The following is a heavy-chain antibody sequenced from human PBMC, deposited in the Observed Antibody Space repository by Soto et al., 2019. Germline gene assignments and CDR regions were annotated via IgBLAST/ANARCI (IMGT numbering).Heavy chain of an antibody. CDR3: AKDPSIDSYGYYYHYGMDV. Sequence: GSLRLSCAASGFTFSSYAMSWVRQAPGKGLEWVSAISGSGGSTYYADSVKGRFTISRDNSKNTLYLQMNSLRAEDTAVYYCAKDPSIDSYGYYYHYGMDVWGQGTTVPVSS. CDR2: ISGSGGST. CDR1: GFTFSSYA. D-gene: IGHD5-18*01. J-gene: IGHJ6*02. V-gene: IGHV3-23*01.